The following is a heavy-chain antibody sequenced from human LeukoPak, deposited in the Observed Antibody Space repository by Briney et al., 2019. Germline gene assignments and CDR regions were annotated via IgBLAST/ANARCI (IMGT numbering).Heavy chain of an antibody. Sequence: ASVKVSCKASGGTFISYAISWVRQAPGQGLEWMGGIIPIFGTANYAQKFQGRVTITADESTSTAYMELSSLRSEDTAVYYCARVGDYGDIPGLYYFDYWGQGTLVTVSS. CDR1: GGTFISYA. CDR2: IIPIFGTA. J-gene: IGHJ4*02. CDR3: ARVGDYGDIPGLYYFDY. D-gene: IGHD4-17*01. V-gene: IGHV1-69*13.